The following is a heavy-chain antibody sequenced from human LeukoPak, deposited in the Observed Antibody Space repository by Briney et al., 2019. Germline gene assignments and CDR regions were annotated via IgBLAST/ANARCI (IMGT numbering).Heavy chain of an antibody. CDR1: GGSISSYY. CDR3: ASGRDGDHVSGYFQH. V-gene: IGHV4-59*01. D-gene: IGHD4-17*01. J-gene: IGHJ1*01. CDR2: IYYSGST. Sequence: SETLSLTCTVSGGSISSYYWSWIRQPPGKGLEWIGYIYYSGSTNYNPSLKSRVTISVDTPKNQFSLKLSSVTAADTAVYYCASGRDGDHVSGYFQHWGQGTLVTVSS.